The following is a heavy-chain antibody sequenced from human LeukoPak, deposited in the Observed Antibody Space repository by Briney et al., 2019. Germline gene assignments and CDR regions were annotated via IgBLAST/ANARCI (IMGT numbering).Heavy chain of an antibody. CDR2: IYYSGST. CDR3: ARHPKSASLKKGGPPNQLVYMTTVTTFDY. J-gene: IGHJ4*02. CDR1: GGSINYNSYY. Sequence: SETLSLTCTVSGGSINYNSYYWGWIRQPPGRGLEWIGSIYYSGSTYNNPSLKSRVIISVDTSKNQFSLKLTSVTAADTAVYYCARHPKSASLKKGGPPNQLVYMTTVTTFDYWGQGTLVIVSS. D-gene: IGHD4-17*01. V-gene: IGHV4-39*01.